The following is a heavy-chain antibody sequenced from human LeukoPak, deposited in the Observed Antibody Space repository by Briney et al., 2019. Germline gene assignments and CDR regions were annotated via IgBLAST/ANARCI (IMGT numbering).Heavy chain of an antibody. J-gene: IGHJ6*03. Sequence: GGSLRLSCAASGFTFSSYSMNWVRQAPGKGLEWVSSISSSSYIYYADSVKGRFTIFRDNAKNSLYLQMNSLRAGDTAVYYCASTYSSGPIYYYMDVWGKGTTVTVSS. V-gene: IGHV3-21*01. CDR1: GFTFSSYS. CDR2: ISSSSYI. CDR3: ASTYSSGPIYYYMDV. D-gene: IGHD3-22*01.